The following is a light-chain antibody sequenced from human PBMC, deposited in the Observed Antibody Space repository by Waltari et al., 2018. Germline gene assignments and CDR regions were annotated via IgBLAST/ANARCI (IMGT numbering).Light chain of an antibody. CDR1: QSVGRS. Sequence: EIVLTQSPGTLSLSPGERVTLSCRASQSVGRSLAWYQQRPGQAPRLLIYDAFTRATGVAERFSGSGSGTDFSLTISRLDPEDFAVYYCQMYVRLPVTFGQGTKVEIK. V-gene: IGKV3-20*01. J-gene: IGKJ1*01. CDR3: QMYVRLPVT. CDR2: DAF.